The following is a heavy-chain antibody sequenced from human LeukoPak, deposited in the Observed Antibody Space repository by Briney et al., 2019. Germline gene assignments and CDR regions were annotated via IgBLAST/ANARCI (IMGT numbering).Heavy chain of an antibody. Sequence: PSETLSLTCTVSGYSVSNSLYYWSWIRQPPGKRLEWIGYIYYNGGTNYNPSLKSRVTISIDTSTNQFSLRLNSMTAADTAVYYCARVLRAASWRSYDYWGQGSLVAVSS. D-gene: IGHD5-18*01. CDR2: IYYNGGT. V-gene: IGHV4-61*01. CDR1: GYSVSNSLYY. J-gene: IGHJ4*02. CDR3: ARVLRAASWRSYDY.